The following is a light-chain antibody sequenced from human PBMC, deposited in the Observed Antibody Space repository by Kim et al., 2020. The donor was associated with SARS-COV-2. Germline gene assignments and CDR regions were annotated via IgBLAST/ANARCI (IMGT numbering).Light chain of an antibody. J-gene: IGLJ3*02. V-gene: IGLV2-23*01. CDR2: DAS. CDR1: SSDVGSYNL. Sequence: QSALTQPASVSGSPGQSITISCTGTSSDVGSYNLVSWYQQHPGKAPKLMIYDASRRPSGVSNRFSGSKSGNTASLTISGLQAEDEADYYCCSYAGSSTLVFGGGTKVTVL. CDR3: CSYAGSSTLV.